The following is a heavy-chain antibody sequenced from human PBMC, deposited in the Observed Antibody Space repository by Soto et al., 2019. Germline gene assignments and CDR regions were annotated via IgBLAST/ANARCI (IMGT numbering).Heavy chain of an antibody. V-gene: IGHV3-30*18. Sequence: PGGSLRLSCAASGFTFSSYGMHWVRQAPGKGLEWVAVISYDGSNKYYADSVKGRFTISRDNSKNTLYLQMNSLRAEDTAVYYCAKDRSLLLWFGEFVDYWGQGTLVTVSS. D-gene: IGHD3-10*01. CDR3: AKDRSLLLWFGEFVDY. J-gene: IGHJ4*02. CDR2: ISYDGSNK. CDR1: GFTFSSYG.